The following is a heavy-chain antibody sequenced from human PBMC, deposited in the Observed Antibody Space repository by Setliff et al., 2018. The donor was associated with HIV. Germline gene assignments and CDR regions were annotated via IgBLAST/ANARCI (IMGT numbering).Heavy chain of an antibody. J-gene: IGHJ1*01. CDR3: AREASPGLEYFRH. CDR2: ISYDGNTK. CDR1: GFTFGYYA. V-gene: IGHV3-30*04. D-gene: IGHD2-21*01. Sequence: TGGSLRLSCAASGFTFGYYAMHWVRQAPGKGLEWVAVISYDGNTKHYADSVKGRFTISRDNSKNTLYVQMNSLRPEDTALYFCAREASPGLEYFRHWGQGTLVTVSS.